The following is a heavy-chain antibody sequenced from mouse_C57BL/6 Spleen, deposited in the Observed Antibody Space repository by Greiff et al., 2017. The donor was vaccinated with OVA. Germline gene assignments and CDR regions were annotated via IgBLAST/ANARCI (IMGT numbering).Heavy chain of an antibody. D-gene: IGHD1-1*01. CDR3: ARGGYYYGSSSDY. CDR1: GYAFSSYW. V-gene: IGHV1-80*01. CDR2: IYPGDGDT. J-gene: IGHJ2*01. Sequence: QVQLQQSGAELVKPGASVKISCKASGYAFSSYWMNWVKQRPGKGLEWIGQIYPGDGDTNYNGKFKGKATLTANKSSSTAYMQLSSLTSEDSAVYFCARGGYYYGSSSDYWSQGTTLTVSS.